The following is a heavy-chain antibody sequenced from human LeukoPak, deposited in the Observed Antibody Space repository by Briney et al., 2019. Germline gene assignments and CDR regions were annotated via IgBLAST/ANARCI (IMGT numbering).Heavy chain of an antibody. V-gene: IGHV3-23*01. Sequence: GGSLRLSCAASGVTFSSYAMSWVRLVPGKGLEWVSAITGSGASTYYADSVKGRFTISRDNSKNSLFLQMNSLRAEDTAVYYCAKSHASIWNVYDWWGQGTLVTVSS. CDR1: GVTFSSYA. J-gene: IGHJ4*02. D-gene: IGHD1-1*01. CDR2: ITGSGAST. CDR3: AKSHASIWNVYDW.